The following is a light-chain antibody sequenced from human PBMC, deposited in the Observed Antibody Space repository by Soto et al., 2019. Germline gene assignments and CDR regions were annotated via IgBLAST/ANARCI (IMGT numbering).Light chain of an antibody. Sequence: DVQMTQSPSSLSASVGDRVTITCRASQDINSYLAWYQQKPGNAPKSLIYAASSLQTGVPSRFSGSESGIDFTLTISNLQPEDSATYYCQQYNIYPLTFGGGTKVEIK. CDR3: QQYNIYPLT. J-gene: IGKJ4*01. CDR2: AAS. V-gene: IGKV1D-16*01. CDR1: QDINSY.